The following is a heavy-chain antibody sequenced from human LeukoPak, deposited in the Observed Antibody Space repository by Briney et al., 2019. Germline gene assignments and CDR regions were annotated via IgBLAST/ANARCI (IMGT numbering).Heavy chain of an antibody. V-gene: IGHV3-23*01. D-gene: IGHD1-1*01. CDR1: GFTFSSYA. Sequence: PGGSLRLSCAASGFTFSSYAMSWVRQAPGKGLEWVSAISGSGGSTYYAGSVKGRFTISRDNSKNTLYLQMNSLRAEDTAVYYCAKDHHNWNDQRFDYWGQGTLVTVSS. CDR3: AKDHHNWNDQRFDY. CDR2: ISGSGGST. J-gene: IGHJ4*02.